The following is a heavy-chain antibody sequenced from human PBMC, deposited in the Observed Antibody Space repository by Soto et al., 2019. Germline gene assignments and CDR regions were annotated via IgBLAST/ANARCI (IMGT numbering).Heavy chain of an antibody. CDR3: ASEQWAGGMDV. D-gene: IGHD6-19*01. CDR2: ISSSSSYI. J-gene: IGHJ6*02. CDR1: GFTFSSYS. V-gene: IGHV3-21*01. Sequence: EVQLVESGGGLVKPGGSLRLSCAASGFTFSSYSMNWFRQAPGKGLEWVSSISSSSSYIYYADSVKGRFTISRDSAKNSLYLQMNSLRAEDTAVYYCASEQWAGGMDVWGQGTTVTVSS.